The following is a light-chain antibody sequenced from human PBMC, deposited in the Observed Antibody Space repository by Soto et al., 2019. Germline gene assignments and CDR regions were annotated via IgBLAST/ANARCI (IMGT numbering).Light chain of an antibody. CDR1: QSVTSNY. Sequence: EIVLTQSPGTLSLSPGERATLSCRASQSVTSNYLAWYQLKPGQAPRLLIYAASNGSGTDFTLSISRLEPEDFAVYYWQQYGSTPSITFGQGTRLEIK. J-gene: IGKJ5*01. V-gene: IGKV3-20*01. CDR2: AAS. CDR3: QQYGSTPSIT.